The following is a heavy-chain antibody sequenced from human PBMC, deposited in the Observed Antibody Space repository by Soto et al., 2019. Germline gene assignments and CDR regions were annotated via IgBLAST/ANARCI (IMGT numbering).Heavy chain of an antibody. V-gene: IGHV5-10-1*01. Sequence: GESLKISCKGSGYSFTSYWISWMRQMPGKGLEWMGRIDPSDSYTNYSPSFQGHVTISADKSISTAYLQWSSLKASDTAMYYCARHLIAARPFDYWGQGTLVTVS. CDR3: ARHLIAARPFDY. J-gene: IGHJ4*02. CDR2: IDPSDSYT. CDR1: GYSFTSYW. D-gene: IGHD6-6*01.